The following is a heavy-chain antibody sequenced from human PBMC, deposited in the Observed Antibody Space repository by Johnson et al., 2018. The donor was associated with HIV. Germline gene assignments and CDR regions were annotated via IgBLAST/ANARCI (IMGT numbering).Heavy chain of an antibody. D-gene: IGHD6-13*01. V-gene: IGHV3-33*06. CDR2: IWYDVTNK. CDR1: GFTFSSYG. CDR3: AKAVAGGCDAFDI. J-gene: IGHJ3*02. Sequence: QVQLVESGGGVVQPGRSLRLSCAASGFTFSSYGMHWVRQAPGKGLEWVAVIWYDVTNKYYAESVKGRFTISRDNSKNTLYLQLNGLRAEDTALYYCAKAVAGGCDAFDIWGQGTMVTVSS.